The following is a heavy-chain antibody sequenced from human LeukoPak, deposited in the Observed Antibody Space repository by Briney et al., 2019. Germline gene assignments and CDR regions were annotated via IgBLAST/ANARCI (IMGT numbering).Heavy chain of an antibody. D-gene: IGHD6-13*01. V-gene: IGHV3-11*06. CDR1: GFTFSDYY. CDR3: AREEGYSFDY. J-gene: IGHJ4*02. CDR2: ISSSSSYT. Sequence: GGFLRLSCAASGFTFSDYYMSWIRQAPGKGLEWVSYISSSSSYTNYADSVKGRFTISRDNAKNSLYLQMNSLRAEDTAVYYCAREEGYSFDYWGQGTLVTVSS.